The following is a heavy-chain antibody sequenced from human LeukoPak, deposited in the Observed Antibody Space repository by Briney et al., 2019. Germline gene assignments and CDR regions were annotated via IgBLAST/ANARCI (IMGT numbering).Heavy chain of an antibody. CDR3: TRNSGWYGLS. CDR1: GFTLSSYE. V-gene: IGHV3-23*01. CDR2: IDYDGGSG. Sequence: PGGSLRLSCTVSGFTLSSYEMSWIRQAPGKGLEWVSSIDYDGGSGHYADSVKGRFTTSRDSSNNTLFLHLNSLRGEDTAVYYCTRNSGWYGLSWGQGTLVTVSS. D-gene: IGHD6-19*01. J-gene: IGHJ1*01.